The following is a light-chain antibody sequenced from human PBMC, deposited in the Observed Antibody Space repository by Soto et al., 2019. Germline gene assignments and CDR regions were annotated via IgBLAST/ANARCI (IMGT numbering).Light chain of an antibody. CDR3: QSYDNSLKMV. CDR2: GNT. CDR1: STNIGAGFD. V-gene: IGLV1-40*01. J-gene: IGLJ2*01. Sequence: QSVLTQPPALSGAPGQRVTISCTGSSTNIGAGFDVHWYQQLPGTAPKVLIYGNTNRPSGVPDRFSGSKSGTSASLAITGLQAEDEADYYCQSYDNSLKMVFGGGTKVTVL.